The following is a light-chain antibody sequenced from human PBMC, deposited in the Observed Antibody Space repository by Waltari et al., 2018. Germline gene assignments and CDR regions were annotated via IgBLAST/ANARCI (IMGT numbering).Light chain of an antibody. V-gene: IGLV2-14*01. CDR1: SSDVGGYNY. J-gene: IGLJ2*01. CDR2: EVS. Sequence: QSALTQPASVSGSPGQSITISCTGTSSDVGGYNYVSWYQQHPGKAPKLMIYEVSNRPSGVSDRFSGSKSGNTASLPISVLQAEDEADYYGSSYTSSSTVVFGGGTKLTVL. CDR3: SSYTSSSTVV.